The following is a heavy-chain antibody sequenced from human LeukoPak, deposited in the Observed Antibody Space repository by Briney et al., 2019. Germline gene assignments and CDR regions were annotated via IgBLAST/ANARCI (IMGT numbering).Heavy chain of an antibody. D-gene: IGHD3-3*01. V-gene: IGHV1-2*02. CDR2: INPNSGGT. CDR1: GYTFTGYY. J-gene: IGHJ3*02. Sequence: ASVKVSCKASGYTFTGYYMHWVRQAPGQGLEWMGWINPNSGGTNYAQKFQGRVTMTRDTSISTAYMELSRLRSDDTAVYYCARGTTIFGVVIGGDAFDIWGQGTMVTVSS. CDR3: ARGTTIFGVVIGGDAFDI.